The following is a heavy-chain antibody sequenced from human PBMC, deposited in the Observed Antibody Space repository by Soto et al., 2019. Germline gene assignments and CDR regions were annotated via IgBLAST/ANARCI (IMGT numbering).Heavy chain of an antibody. J-gene: IGHJ4*02. V-gene: IGHV5-51*01. CDR2: IYPGDSDT. D-gene: IGHD2-15*01. CDR3: ARHRPFYCSGGSCYWSD. CDR1: GYSFTSYW. Sequence: NPGESLKISCKGSGYSFTSYWIGWVRQMPGKGLEWMGIIYPGDSDTRYSPSFQGQVTISADKSISTVYLQWSSLKASDTAMYYCARHRPFYCSGGSCYWSDWGQGTLVTVSS.